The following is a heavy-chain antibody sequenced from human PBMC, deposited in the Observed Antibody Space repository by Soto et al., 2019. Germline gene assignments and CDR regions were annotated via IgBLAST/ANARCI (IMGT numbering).Heavy chain of an antibody. J-gene: IGHJ5*02. CDR2: FDPEDGET. CDR3: ATMPLLWFGESLSGRNWFDP. V-gene: IGHV1-24*01. Sequence: ASVKVSCKVSGYTLTELSMHWVRQAPGKGLEWMGGFDPEDGETIYAQKFQGRVTMTEDTSTDTAYMELSSLRSEDTAVYYCATMPLLWFGESLSGRNWFDPWGQGTLVTVS. D-gene: IGHD3-10*01. CDR1: GYTLTELS.